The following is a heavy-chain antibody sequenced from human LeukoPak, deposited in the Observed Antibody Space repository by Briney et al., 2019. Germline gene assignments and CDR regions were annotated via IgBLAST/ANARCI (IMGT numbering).Heavy chain of an antibody. Sequence: GGSLRLSCAASGFTVSSNYMSWVRQAPGKGLEWVSIIYSGGSTYYADSVKGRFTISRDNSKNTVYLQMNSLRAEDTAVYYCAREARPRGYDAFDIWGQGTMVTVSS. CDR3: AREARPRGYDAFDI. D-gene: IGHD3-16*01. J-gene: IGHJ3*02. CDR1: GFTVSSNY. V-gene: IGHV3-53*01. CDR2: IYSGGST.